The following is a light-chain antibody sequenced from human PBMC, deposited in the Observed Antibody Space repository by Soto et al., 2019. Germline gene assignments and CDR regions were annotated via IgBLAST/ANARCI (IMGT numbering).Light chain of an antibody. CDR2: DVS. CDR3: SPYTSSSTLYV. V-gene: IGLV2-14*01. CDR1: SSDVGGYNY. J-gene: IGLJ1*01. Sequence: QSALTQPASVSGSPGQSITISCTGTSSDVGGYNYVSWYQQHPGKAPKLMIYDVSNRPSGVSNRFSGSKSGNTASLTISGIQAEDGADYYCSPYTSSSTLYVFGTGTKLTVL.